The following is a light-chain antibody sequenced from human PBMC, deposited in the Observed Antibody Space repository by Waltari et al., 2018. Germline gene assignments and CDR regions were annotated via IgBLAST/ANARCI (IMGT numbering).Light chain of an antibody. CDR1: QSVLYSSNNKNY. J-gene: IGKJ2*03. Sequence: DIVMTQSPDPLAVSLGERATINCKFSQSVLYSSNNKNYLAWYQQKPGQPPKLLIYWASTRESGVPDRFSGSGSGTDFTLTISSLQAEDVAVYYCQQYYSTPYSFGQGTKLEIK. CDR3: QQYYSTPYS. CDR2: WAS. V-gene: IGKV4-1*01.